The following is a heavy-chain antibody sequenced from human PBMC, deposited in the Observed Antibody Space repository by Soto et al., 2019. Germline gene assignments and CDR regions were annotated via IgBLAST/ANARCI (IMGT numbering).Heavy chain of an antibody. CDR1: GGSVSSGSYY. D-gene: IGHD1-26*01. Sequence: SETLSLTCTVSGGSVSSGSYYWSWIRQPPGKGLEWIGYIYYSGSTNYNPSLKSRVTISVDTSKNQFSLKLSSVTAADTAVYYCAREQELFSVDYWGQGTLVTVSS. J-gene: IGHJ4*02. V-gene: IGHV4-61*01. CDR2: IYYSGST. CDR3: AREQELFSVDY.